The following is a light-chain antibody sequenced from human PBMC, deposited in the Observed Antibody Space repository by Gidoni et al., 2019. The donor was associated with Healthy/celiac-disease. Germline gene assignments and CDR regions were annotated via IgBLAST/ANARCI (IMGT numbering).Light chain of an antibody. CDR3: NSRDSSGNHLGV. V-gene: IGLV3-19*01. CDR1: SLRSSY. CDR2: GKN. Sequence: SSELTQDPAVSVALGQTVRITCQGHSLRSSYASWYQQKPGQAPVLVIYGKNNRPSGIPDRFSGSSSGNTASLTITGAQAEDEADYYCNSRDSSGNHLGVFGGGTKLTVL. J-gene: IGLJ2*01.